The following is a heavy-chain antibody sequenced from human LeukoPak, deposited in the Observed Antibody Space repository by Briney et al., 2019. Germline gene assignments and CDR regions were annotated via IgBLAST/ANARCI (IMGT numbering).Heavy chain of an antibody. CDR2: IYQSGST. CDR3: ARERDLLYYYYMDV. D-gene: IGHD1-26*01. V-gene: IGHV4-38-2*02. J-gene: IGHJ6*03. CDR1: GYSISSGYY. Sequence: SETLSLTCTVSGYSISSGYYWGWIRQPPGKGLEWIGSIYQSGSTYYNPSRKSRVTISVDTSKNQSSLKLSSVTAADTAVYYCARERDLLYYYYMDVWGKGTTVTISS.